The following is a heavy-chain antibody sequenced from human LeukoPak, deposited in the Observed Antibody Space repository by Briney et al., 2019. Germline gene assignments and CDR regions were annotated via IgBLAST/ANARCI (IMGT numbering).Heavy chain of an antibody. CDR3: ARHYSGDLYYFDY. CDR1: GGSISRSLYY. Sequence: PSETLSLTGTVSGGSISRSLYYWGWIRQPPGKGLEWIGTIYYSGSTYYNPSLRSRVTMSVDTSNNHFSLKLSSVTAADTAVYYCARHYSGDLYYFDYWGQGTLVTVSS. D-gene: IGHD4-17*01. V-gene: IGHV4-39*01. CDR2: IYYSGST. J-gene: IGHJ4*02.